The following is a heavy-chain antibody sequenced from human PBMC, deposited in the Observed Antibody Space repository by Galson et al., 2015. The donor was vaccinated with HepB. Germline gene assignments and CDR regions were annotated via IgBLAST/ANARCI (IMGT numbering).Heavy chain of an antibody. CDR2: ISSTNSTI. CDR1: GFTFSSYS. J-gene: IGHJ4*02. V-gene: IGHV3-48*01. D-gene: IGHD4-23*01. CDR3: ARAPWGMTTVVTRFGY. Sequence: SLRLSCAASGFTFSSYSMNWVRQAPGKGLEWVSYISSTNSTIYYADSVKGRFTISRDNAKNSLYLQMNSLRAEDTAVYYCARAPWGMTTVVTRFGYCRQGTLGTVSS.